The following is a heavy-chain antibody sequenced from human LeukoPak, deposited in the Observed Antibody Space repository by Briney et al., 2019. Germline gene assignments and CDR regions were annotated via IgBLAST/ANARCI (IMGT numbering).Heavy chain of an antibody. J-gene: IGHJ4*01. V-gene: IGHV4-34*01. CDR1: GGSFSGYY. CDR3: ARVDFWSGYIDY. D-gene: IGHD3-3*01. Sequence: SETLSLTCAVYGGSFSGYYWSWIRQPPGKGLEWIGETNHSGSTNYNPSLKSRVTISVDTSKNQFSLKLSSVTAADTAVYYCARVDFWSGYIDYWGQGTLVTVSS. CDR2: TNHSGST.